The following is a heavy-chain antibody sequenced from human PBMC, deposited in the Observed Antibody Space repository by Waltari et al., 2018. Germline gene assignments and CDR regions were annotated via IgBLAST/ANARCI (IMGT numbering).Heavy chain of an antibody. CDR2: INPNRGGT. V-gene: IGHV1-2*04. CDR1: GYTFTGYY. CDR3: ATSIAAAGLHAFDI. Sequence: QVQLVQSGAEVKKPGASVKVSCKASGYTFTGYYMHWVRQAPGQGLEWMGWINPNRGGTNDDQKLQGWVTMTRDTSISTAYMELSRLRSDDTAVYYCATSIAAAGLHAFDIWGQGTMVTVSS. D-gene: IGHD6-13*01. J-gene: IGHJ3*02.